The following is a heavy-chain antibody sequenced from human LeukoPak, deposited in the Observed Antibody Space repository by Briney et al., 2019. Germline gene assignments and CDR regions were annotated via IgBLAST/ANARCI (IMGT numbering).Heavy chain of an antibody. CDR2: ISSSGSTI. J-gene: IGHJ4*02. V-gene: IGHV3-11*01. CDR3: ARSRITIFGVYDY. Sequence: PGGSLRLSCAASGFTFSDYYMSWIRQAPGKGLEWVSYISSSGSTIYYADSVKGRFTISRDNAKNSLYLQMNSLRAEDTAVHYCARSRITIFGVYDYWGQGTLVTVSS. CDR1: GFTFSDYY. D-gene: IGHD3-3*01.